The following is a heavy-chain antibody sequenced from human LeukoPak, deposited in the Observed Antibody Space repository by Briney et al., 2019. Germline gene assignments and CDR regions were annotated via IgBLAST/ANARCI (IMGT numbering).Heavy chain of an antibody. Sequence: GGSLRLSCVASGFTFSDYYMSWIRQAPGKGLEWVSYISSSGSTIYYADSVKGRFTISRDNAKNSLYLQMNSLRAEDTAVYYCAREQLKVSTSGSPDYYYYYGMDVWGQGTTVTVSS. J-gene: IGHJ6*02. CDR1: GFTFSDYY. CDR2: ISSSGSTI. V-gene: IGHV3-11*01. D-gene: IGHD2-2*01. CDR3: AREQLKVSTSGSPDYYYYYGMDV.